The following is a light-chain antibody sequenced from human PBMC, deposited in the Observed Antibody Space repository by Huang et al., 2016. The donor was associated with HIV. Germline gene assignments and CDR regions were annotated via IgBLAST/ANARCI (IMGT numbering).Light chain of an antibody. CDR1: QSVSRY. CDR2: DTS. V-gene: IGKV3-11*01. CDR3: RQRSNWLT. J-gene: IGKJ4*01. Sequence: EIVLTQSPATPSLSPGERATLSCRASQSVSRYLAWYQQKPGQAPRLLIYDTSNRATGIPARFSGSGSGTNFTLTISSLEPEDFAVYYCRQRSNWLTFGGGTKVEIK.